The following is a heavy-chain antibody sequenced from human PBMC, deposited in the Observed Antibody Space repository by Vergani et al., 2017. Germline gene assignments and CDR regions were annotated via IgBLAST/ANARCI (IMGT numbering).Heavy chain of an antibody. CDR2: ISWNSGSI. Sequence: EVQLVESGGGLVQPGRSLRLSCAASGFTFDDYAMHWVRQAPGKGLEWVSGISWNSGSIGYADSVKGRFTISRENAKNSLYLQMNSLRAGDTAVYYCARGAGTDYYFDYWGQGTLVTVSS. V-gene: IGHV3-9*01. CDR3: ARGAGTDYYFDY. D-gene: IGHD6-19*01. CDR1: GFTFDDYA. J-gene: IGHJ4*02.